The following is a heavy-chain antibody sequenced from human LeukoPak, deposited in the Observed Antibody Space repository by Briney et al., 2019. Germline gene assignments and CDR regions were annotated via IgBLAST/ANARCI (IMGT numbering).Heavy chain of an antibody. CDR1: GFTFSSYA. CDR2: ISGSGGST. J-gene: IGHJ4*02. D-gene: IGHD4-17*01. V-gene: IGHV3-23*01. CDR3: AKEVWRRTVTTPLDY. Sequence: GGSLRLSCAASGFTFSSYAMSWVRQAPGKGLEWVSAISGSGGSTYYADSVKGRFTISRDNSKNTVYLQMNSLRAEDTAVYYCAKEVWRRTVTTPLDYWGQGTLVTVSS.